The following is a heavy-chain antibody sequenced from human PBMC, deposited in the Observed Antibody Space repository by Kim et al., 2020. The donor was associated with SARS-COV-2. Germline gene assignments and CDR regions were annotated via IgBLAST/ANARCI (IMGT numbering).Heavy chain of an antibody. Sequence: SETLSLTCAVYGGSFSGYYWSWIRQPPGKGLEWIGEINHSGSTNYNPSLKSRVTISVDTSKNQFSLKLSSVTAADTAVYYCARGHLTFDYWGQGTLVTVSS. D-gene: IGHD3-9*01. V-gene: IGHV4-34*01. J-gene: IGHJ4*02. CDR2: INHSGST. CDR3: ARGHLTFDY. CDR1: GGSFSGYY.